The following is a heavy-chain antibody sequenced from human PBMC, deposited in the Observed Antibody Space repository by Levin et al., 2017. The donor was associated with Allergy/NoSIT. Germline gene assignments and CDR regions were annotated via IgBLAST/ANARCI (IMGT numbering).Heavy chain of an antibody. J-gene: IGHJ4*02. CDR2: ISAYNGNT. CDR1: GYTFTSYG. Sequence: ASVKVSCKASGYTFTSYGISWVRRAPGQGLEWMGWISAYNGNTNYAQKLQGRVTMTTDTSTSTAYMELRSLRSDDTAVYYCARDSAGGIVVVVAANDFDYWGQGTLVTVSS. V-gene: IGHV1-18*01. D-gene: IGHD2-15*01. CDR3: ARDSAGGIVVVVAANDFDY.